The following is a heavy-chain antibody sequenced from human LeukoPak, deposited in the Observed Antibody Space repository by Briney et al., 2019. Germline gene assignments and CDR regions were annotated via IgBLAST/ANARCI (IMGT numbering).Heavy chain of an antibody. CDR2: ISSSSSYI. V-gene: IGHV3-21*01. CDR3: ARDSQLWFGELLQSYYYGMDV. CDR1: GFTFSSYS. D-gene: IGHD3-10*01. Sequence: GGSLRLSCAASGFTFSSYSMNWVRQAPGKGLEWVSSISSSSSYIYYADSVKGRFTISRDNAKNSLYLQMSSLRAEDTAVYYCARDSQLWFGELLQSYYYGMDVWGQGTTVTVSS. J-gene: IGHJ6*02.